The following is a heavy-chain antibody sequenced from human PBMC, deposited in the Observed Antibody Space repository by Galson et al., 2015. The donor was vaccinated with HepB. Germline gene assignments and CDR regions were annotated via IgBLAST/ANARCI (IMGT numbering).Heavy chain of an antibody. CDR2: INPSGGST. CDR1: GYTFTSYY. J-gene: IGHJ3*02. CDR3: ARASDTGWRGGAFDI. D-gene: IGHD5-18*01. Sequence: SVKVSCKASGYTFTSYYIHWVRQAPGQGLEWMGIINPSGGSTSYAQKFQGRVTMTRDTSTSTVYMELSSLRSEDTAVYYCARASDTGWRGGAFDIWGQGTMVTVSS. V-gene: IGHV1-46*01.